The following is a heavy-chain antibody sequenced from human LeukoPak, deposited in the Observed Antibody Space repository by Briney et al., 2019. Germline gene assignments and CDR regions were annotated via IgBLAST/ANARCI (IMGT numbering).Heavy chain of an antibody. J-gene: IGHJ4*02. Sequence: GGSLRLSCAASGFTFNTYAMTWVRQAPGKGLEWVSDISGSGGSTYYADSVKGRFTISRDNSKNTLYLQMNSLRAEDTAVYYCAKPIYYSGSGSSGDYWGQGTLVTVSS. V-gene: IGHV3-23*01. D-gene: IGHD3-10*01. CDR1: GFTFNTYA. CDR2: ISGSGGST. CDR3: AKPIYYSGSGSSGDY.